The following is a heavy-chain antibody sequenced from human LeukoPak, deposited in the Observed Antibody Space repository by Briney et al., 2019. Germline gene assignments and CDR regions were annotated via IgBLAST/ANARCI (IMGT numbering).Heavy chain of an antibody. V-gene: IGHV4-59*08. CDR1: GGSISSYY. CDR2: IYYSGTT. CDR3: ASLLRERFDY. Sequence: PSETLSLTCTVSGGSISSYYWSWIRQPPGKGLEWIGYIYYSGTTNYNPSLKSRVTISVDTSKSQFSLKLSSVTAADTAVYYCASLLRERFDYWGQGTLVTVSS. D-gene: IGHD1-26*01. J-gene: IGHJ4*02.